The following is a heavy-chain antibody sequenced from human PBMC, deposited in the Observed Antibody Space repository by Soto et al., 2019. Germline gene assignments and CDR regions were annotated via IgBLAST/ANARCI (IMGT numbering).Heavy chain of an antibody. CDR3: AKDRLLITGTPYYYYYGMDV. CDR1: GFTFSSYG. V-gene: IGHV3-30*18. Sequence: GGSLRLSCAASGFTFSSYGMHWVRQAPGKGLEWVAVISYDGSNKYYADSVKGRFTISRDNSKNTLYLQMNSLRAEDTAVYYCAKDRLLITGTPYYYYYGMDVWGQGTTVTVSS. CDR2: ISYDGSNK. J-gene: IGHJ6*02. D-gene: IGHD1-20*01.